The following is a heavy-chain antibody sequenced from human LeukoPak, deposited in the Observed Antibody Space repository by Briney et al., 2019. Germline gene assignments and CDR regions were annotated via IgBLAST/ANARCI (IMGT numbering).Heavy chain of an antibody. V-gene: IGHV4-39*07. CDR1: GGSISSSSYY. J-gene: IGHJ4*02. D-gene: IGHD3-16*01. CDR2: IYYSGST. Sequence: SETLSLTCTVSGGSISSSSYYWGWTRQPPGKGLEWIGSIYYSGSTYYNPSLKSRVTISVDTSKNQFSLKLSSVTAADTAVYYCARVRRVYYVWGSYSGFDYFDYWGQGTLVTVSS. CDR3: ARVRRVYYVWGSYSGFDYFDY.